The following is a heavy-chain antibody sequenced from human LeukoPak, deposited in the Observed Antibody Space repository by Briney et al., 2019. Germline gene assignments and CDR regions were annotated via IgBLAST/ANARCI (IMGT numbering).Heavy chain of an antibody. Sequence: TSETLSLTCTVSGGSISSYYWSWIRQPAGKGLEWIGRIYTSGSTNYNPSLKSRVTMSVDTSKNQFSLKLSSVTAADTAVHYCARHAGDSSGYYLDAFDIWGQGTMVTVSS. CDR1: GGSISSYY. CDR2: IYTSGST. J-gene: IGHJ3*02. D-gene: IGHD3-22*01. CDR3: ARHAGDSSGYYLDAFDI. V-gene: IGHV4-4*07.